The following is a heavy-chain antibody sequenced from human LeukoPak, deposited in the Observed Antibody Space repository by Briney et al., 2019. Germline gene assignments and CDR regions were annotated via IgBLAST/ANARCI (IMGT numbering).Heavy chain of an antibody. CDR1: GYSFNTYY. CDR2: INTDSGNT. D-gene: IGHD3-16*01. J-gene: IGHJ4*02. Sequence: ASVKVSCKASGYSFNTYYMNWVRQAPGQGLEWLGWINTDSGNTGYAQKFQGRVTITRNTSISTAYMELSSLRSEDTAVYYCARVTARHRLGFGYWGQGTLVTVSS. V-gene: IGHV1-8*03. CDR3: ARVTARHRLGFGY.